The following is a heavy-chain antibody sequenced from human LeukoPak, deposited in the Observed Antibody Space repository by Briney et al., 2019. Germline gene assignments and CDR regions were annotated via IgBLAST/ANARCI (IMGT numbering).Heavy chain of an antibody. CDR2: IKQDGSEK. CDR3: ARDGDIVVVPAATYYYYGMDV. V-gene: IGHV3-7*01. CDR1: GFTFSSYW. J-gene: IGHJ6*02. Sequence: GGSLRLSCAASGFTFSSYWMSWVRQAPGKGLEWVANIKQDGSEKYYVDSVKGRFTIPRDNAKNSLYLQMNSLRAEDTAVYYCARDGDIVVVPAATYYYYGMDVWGQGTTVTVSS. D-gene: IGHD2-2*01.